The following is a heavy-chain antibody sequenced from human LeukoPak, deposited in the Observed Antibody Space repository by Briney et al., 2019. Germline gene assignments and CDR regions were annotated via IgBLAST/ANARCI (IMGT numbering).Heavy chain of an antibody. CDR2: MNPNSGNT. CDR1: GYTFTSYD. J-gene: IGHJ6*03. V-gene: IGHV1-8*01. Sequence: GASVTVSCEASGYTFTSYDINWVRQATGQGLEWMGWMNPNSGNTGYAQKFQGRVTMTRNTSISTAYMELSSLRSEDTAVYYCAREKTTVTTFGYYYYMDVWGKGTTVTVSS. CDR3: AREKTTVTTFGYYYYMDV. D-gene: IGHD4-11*01.